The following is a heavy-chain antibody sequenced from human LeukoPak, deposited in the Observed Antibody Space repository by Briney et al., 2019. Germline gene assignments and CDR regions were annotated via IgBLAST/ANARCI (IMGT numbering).Heavy chain of an antibody. CDR1: GYTFTSYA. CDR2: INAGNGNT. Sequence: GASVKVSCKASGYTFTSYAMHWVRQAPGQRLEWMGWINAGNGNTKYSQKFQGRVTITRDTSASTAYMELSSLRSEDTAVYYCARDIISGQWLVRGDAFDIWGQGTMVTVPS. CDR3: ARDIISGQWLVRGDAFDI. J-gene: IGHJ3*02. V-gene: IGHV1-3*01. D-gene: IGHD6-19*01.